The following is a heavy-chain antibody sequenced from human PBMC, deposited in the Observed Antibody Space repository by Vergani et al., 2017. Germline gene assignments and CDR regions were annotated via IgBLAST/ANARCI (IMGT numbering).Heavy chain of an antibody. V-gene: IGHV3-23*01. D-gene: IGHD2-2*01. CDR3: AKHPRGYCSSTSCRDYMDV. CDR1: GFTFSSYA. Sequence: EVQLLGSGGGLVQPGGSLRLSCAASGFTFSSYAMSWVRQAPGKGLEWVSAISGSGGSTYYADSVKGRFTISRDNSKNTLYLQMNSLRAEDTAVYYCAKHPRGYCSSTSCRDYMDVWGKGTTVTVSS. J-gene: IGHJ6*03. CDR2: ISGSGGST.